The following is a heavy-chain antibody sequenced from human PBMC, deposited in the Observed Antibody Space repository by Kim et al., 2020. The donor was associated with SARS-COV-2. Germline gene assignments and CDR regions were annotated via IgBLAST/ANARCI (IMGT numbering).Heavy chain of an antibody. Sequence: ASVKVSCKASGYTFTGYYMHWVRQAPGQGLEWMGRINPNSGGTNYAQKFQGRVTMTRDTSISTAYMELSRLRSDDTAVYYCARGVCTSCYIHYYYYYYGMDVWGQGTTVTVSS. CDR2: INPNSGGT. CDR3: ARGVCTSCYIHYYYYYYGMDV. V-gene: IGHV1-2*06. CDR1: GYTFTGYY. D-gene: IGHD2-2*02. J-gene: IGHJ6*02.